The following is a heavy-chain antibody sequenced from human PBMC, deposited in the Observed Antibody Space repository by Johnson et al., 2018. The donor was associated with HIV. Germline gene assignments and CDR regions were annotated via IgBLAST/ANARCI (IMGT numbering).Heavy chain of an antibody. J-gene: IGHJ3*02. CDR2: IYSGGST. CDR3: TTTEMVRGVSSYAFDI. D-gene: IGHD3-10*01. Sequence: MMLVESGGGLVQPGGSLRLSCAASGITVGTNYMSWVRQAPGKGLEWVSVIYSGGSTYYADSVKGRFTISSDNSKNTLYLQMNSLKTEDTAVYYCTTTEMVRGVSSYAFDIWGQGTMVTVSS. V-gene: IGHV3-66*01. CDR1: GITVGTNY.